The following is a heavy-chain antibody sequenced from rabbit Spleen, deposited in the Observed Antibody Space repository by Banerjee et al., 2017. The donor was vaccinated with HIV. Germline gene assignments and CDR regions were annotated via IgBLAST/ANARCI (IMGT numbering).Heavy chain of an antibody. CDR2: AYGGSSGST. Sequence: QSLEESGGDLVKPGTSLTLTCKASGFSFSSGYYMCWVRQAPGKGLEWVACAYGGSSGSTYSATWAKGRFTISKTSSTTVTLQMTSLTAADTATYFCARDASSSFSTYGMDLWGPGTLVTVS. J-gene: IGHJ6*01. CDR3: ARDASSSFSTYGMDL. V-gene: IGHV1S40*01. CDR1: GFSFSSGYY. D-gene: IGHD8-1*01.